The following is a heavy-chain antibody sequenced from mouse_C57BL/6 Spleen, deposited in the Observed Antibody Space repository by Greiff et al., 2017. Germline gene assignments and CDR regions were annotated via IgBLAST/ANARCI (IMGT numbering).Heavy chain of an antibody. V-gene: IGHV1-19*01. CDR1: GYTFTDYY. Sequence: VHVKQSGPVLVKPGASVKMSCKASGYTFTDYYMNWVKQSHGKSLEWIGVINPYNGGTSYNQKFKGKATLTVDKSSSTAYMELNSLTSEDSAVYYCAIAGRAMDYWGQGTSVTVSS. CDR3: AIAGRAMDY. J-gene: IGHJ4*01. CDR2: INPYNGGT. D-gene: IGHD3-1*01.